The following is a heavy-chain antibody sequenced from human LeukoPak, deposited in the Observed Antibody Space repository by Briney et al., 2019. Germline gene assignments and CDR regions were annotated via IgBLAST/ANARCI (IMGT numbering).Heavy chain of an antibody. CDR2: ISNDGGGT. D-gene: IGHD3-22*01. CDR1: GFIFNNYG. J-gene: IGHJ5*02. Sequence: GGSLRLSCAASGFIFNNYGLIWVRQAPGKGLKWVSAISNDGGGTTYADFVNGRFTISRDNSKNTLFLQMNSLRAEDTALYYCAKGSSGYFADLWGQGTLVTVSS. CDR3: AKGSSGYFADL. V-gene: IGHV3-23*01.